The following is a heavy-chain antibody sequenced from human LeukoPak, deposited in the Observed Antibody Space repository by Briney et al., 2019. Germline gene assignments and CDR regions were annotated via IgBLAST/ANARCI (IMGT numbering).Heavy chain of an antibody. CDR1: GFTYSSYG. D-gene: IGHD6-19*01. V-gene: IGHV3-33*01. CDR2: IWYDGSNK. CDR3: ARDGELAVAGTPQDFDY. Sequence: GGSLRLSCAASGFTYSSYGMHWVRQGPGKGLEWVAVIWYDGSNKYYADSVKGRFTISRDNSKNTLYLQMNNLRAEDTAVYYCARDGELAVAGTPQDFDYWGQGTLVTVSS. J-gene: IGHJ4*02.